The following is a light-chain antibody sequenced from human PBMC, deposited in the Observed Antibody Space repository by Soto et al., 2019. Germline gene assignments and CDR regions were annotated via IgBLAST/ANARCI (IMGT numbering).Light chain of an antibody. CDR3: QSYDSSLSGSVV. CDR1: SSNIGAGYD. V-gene: IGLV1-40*01. CDR2: GNS. Sequence: QSVLTQPPSVSGAPGQRVTISCTGTSSNIGAGYDVHWYQQLPGTAPKLLIYGNSNRPSGVTDRFSGSTSGTSASLAITGLQAEDEADYYCQSYDSSLSGSVVFGGGTKLTVL. J-gene: IGLJ2*01.